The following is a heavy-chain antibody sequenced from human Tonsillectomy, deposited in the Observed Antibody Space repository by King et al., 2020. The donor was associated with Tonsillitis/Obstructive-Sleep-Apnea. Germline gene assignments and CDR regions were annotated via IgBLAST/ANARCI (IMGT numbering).Heavy chain of an antibody. CDR2: TRNKAHSYTT. CDR1: RFTFSDHY. D-gene: IGHD1-14*01. Sequence: VQLVESGGGLVQPGGSLRLSCAASRFTFSDHYMDWVRQAPGKGLEWVGRTRNKAHSYTTEYAASVKGRFTISRDDSENSLYLQMNSLKTEDTAVYYCARVRTSSPVYNLDYWGQGTLVTVSS. J-gene: IGHJ4*02. CDR3: ARVRTSSPVYNLDY. V-gene: IGHV3-72*01.